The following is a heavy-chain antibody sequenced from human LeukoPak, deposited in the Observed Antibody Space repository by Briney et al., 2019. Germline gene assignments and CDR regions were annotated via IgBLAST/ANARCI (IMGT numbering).Heavy chain of an antibody. V-gene: IGHV1-46*01. J-gene: IGHJ4*02. Sequence: ASVKVSCKASGYTFTSYFIHWVRQAPGQGLESMGIINPGSGSTSYTQKFRDRVTMTRDKSTSTVNMELSSLRSEDTAVYYCVRDLGYYDSSGYPTHFDYWGQGTLVTVSS. CDR3: VRDLGYYDSSGYPTHFDY. D-gene: IGHD3-22*01. CDR2: INPGSGST. CDR1: GYTFTSYF.